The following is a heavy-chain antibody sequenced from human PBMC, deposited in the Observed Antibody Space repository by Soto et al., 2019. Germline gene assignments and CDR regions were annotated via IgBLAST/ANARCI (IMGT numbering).Heavy chain of an antibody. CDR1: GGTISRYA. J-gene: IGHJ3*02. D-gene: IGHD6-13*01. CDR3: AREVPVAAAGNDAFDI. CDR2: IIPIFGTA. Sequence: SVKVSCKASGGTISRYAISWVRLATGRGLEWMGGIIPIFGTANYAQKFQGRVTITADESTSTAYMELSSLRSEDTAVYYCAREVPVAAAGNDAFDIWGQGTMVTV. V-gene: IGHV1-69*13.